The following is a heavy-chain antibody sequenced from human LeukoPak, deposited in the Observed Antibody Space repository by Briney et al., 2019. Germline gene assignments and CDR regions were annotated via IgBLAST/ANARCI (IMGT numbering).Heavy chain of an antibody. V-gene: IGHV1-2*02. CDR3: AGPLTGNTAPINY. CDR2: INPNSGGT. J-gene: IGHJ4*02. CDR1: GYTFTGYY. Sequence: ASVKVSCKASGYTFTGYYMHWVRQAPGQGLEWMGWINPNSGGTNYAQKFQGRVTMTRDTSISTAYMELSRLRSDDTAVYYCAGPLTGNTAPINYGGRGPWATVSS. D-gene: IGHD1/OR15-1a*01.